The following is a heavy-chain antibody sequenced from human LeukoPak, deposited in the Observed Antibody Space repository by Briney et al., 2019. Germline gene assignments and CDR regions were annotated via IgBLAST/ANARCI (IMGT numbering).Heavy chain of an antibody. V-gene: IGHV4-31*03. CDR1: GGSISSADY. D-gene: IGHD3-16*01. Sequence: SQTLSLTCTVSGGSISSADYWSWIRHHPGKGLEWIGYIFYSGSTFYNPSLKSRVTISIDTSKNQFSLRLRSVTAADTAVYYCARQYPAARYYFDYWGQGTLVTVSS. J-gene: IGHJ4*02. CDR2: IFYSGST. CDR3: ARQYPAARYYFDY.